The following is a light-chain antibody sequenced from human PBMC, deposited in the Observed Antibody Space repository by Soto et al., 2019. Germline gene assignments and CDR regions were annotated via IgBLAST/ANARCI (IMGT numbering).Light chain of an antibody. V-gene: IGKV3-20*01. CDR3: QQYGSSPAYT. CDR1: QSISSSN. J-gene: IGKJ2*01. CDR2: GAS. Sequence: EIVLTQSPGTLSLSPGERATLSCRASQSISSSNLAWYQQKPGQAPRLLIYGASRRATGIPDRFSGTGSGTDLTLNISRLEPEDFAVYYCQQYGSSPAYTFGQGTKLEIK.